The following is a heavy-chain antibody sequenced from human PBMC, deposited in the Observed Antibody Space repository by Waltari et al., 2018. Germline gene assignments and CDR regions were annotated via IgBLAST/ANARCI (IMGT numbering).Heavy chain of an antibody. CDR3: ARGYCSGGSCYSFFDY. Sequence: QVQLVQSGAEVKKPGSSVKVSCKASGGTFSSYAISWVRQAPGQGLEWMGGSIPIFGTANYAQKFQGRGTITADESTSTAYMELSSLRAEDTAVYYCARGYCSGGSCYSFFDYWGQGTLVTVSS. CDR2: SIPIFGTA. J-gene: IGHJ4*02. CDR1: GGTFSSYA. V-gene: IGHV1-69*01. D-gene: IGHD2-15*01.